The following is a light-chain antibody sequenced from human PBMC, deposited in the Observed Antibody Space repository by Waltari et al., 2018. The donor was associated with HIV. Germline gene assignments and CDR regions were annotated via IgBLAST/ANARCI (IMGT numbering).Light chain of an antibody. Sequence: QSALTQPASVSGSRGQSITISCTGTSSELGAYKHVSWYQHHPAKAPKLMIYEVNSRPSGISSRFSGSKSGNTASLTISGLQAEDEADYYCCSYAGTYIVFGTGTEVTVL. CDR3: CSYAGTYIV. CDR1: SSELGAYKH. V-gene: IGLV2-14*01. CDR2: EVN. J-gene: IGLJ1*01.